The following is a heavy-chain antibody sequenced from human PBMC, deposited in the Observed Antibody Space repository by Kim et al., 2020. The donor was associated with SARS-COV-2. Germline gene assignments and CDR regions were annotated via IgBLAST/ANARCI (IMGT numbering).Heavy chain of an antibody. D-gene: IGHD3-22*01. CDR1: GYRFTTYL. J-gene: IGHJ4*02. V-gene: IGHV5-51*01. CDR2: IYPADSDT. Sequence: GESLKISCKGSGYRFTTYLIGWVRQKPGKGLEWLGIIYPADSDTRYSPSFQGQVTISPDNSISTAYLQGSSLKASDTAIYYCARRDSTGYYFVDYLGQGTLVTVSS. CDR3: ARRDSTGYYFVDY.